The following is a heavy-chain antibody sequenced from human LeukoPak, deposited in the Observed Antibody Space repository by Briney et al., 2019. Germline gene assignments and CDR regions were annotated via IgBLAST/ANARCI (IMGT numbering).Heavy chain of an antibody. V-gene: IGHV4-38-2*01. CDR2: IYHSGST. J-gene: IGHJ4*02. Sequence: SETLSLTCAVYGGSFSGYYWGWIRQPPGKGLEWIGSIYHSGSTYYNPSLKSRVTISVDTSKNQFSLKLSSVTAADTAVYYCARLPPRRTRDIVVVPAAVVDYWGQGTLVTVSS. CDR1: GGSFSGYY. D-gene: IGHD2-2*01. CDR3: ARLPPRRTRDIVVVPAAVVDY.